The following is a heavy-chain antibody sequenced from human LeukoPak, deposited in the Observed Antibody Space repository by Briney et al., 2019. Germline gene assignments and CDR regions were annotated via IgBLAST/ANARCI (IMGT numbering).Heavy chain of an antibody. CDR2: IYHSGST. D-gene: IGHD4-17*01. CDR1: GYSISSGYY. J-gene: IGHJ4*02. Sequence: SETLSLTCAVSGYSISSGYYWGWIRQPPGKGLEWIGSIYHSGSTHYNPSLKSRVTISVDTSKNQFSLRLTSVTAADTAVYYCAREGRQDYVYFDCWGQGTLVTVSS. CDR3: AREGRQDYVYFDC. V-gene: IGHV4-38-2*02.